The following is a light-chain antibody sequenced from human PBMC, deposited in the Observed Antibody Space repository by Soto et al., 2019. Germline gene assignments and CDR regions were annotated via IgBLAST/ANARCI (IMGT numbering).Light chain of an antibody. V-gene: IGLV8-61*01. J-gene: IGLJ3*02. CDR2: NTN. Sequence: QHVVTQEPSFSVSPGRTVTLTCGLSSNTVSTSYYPRWYQQTPGQAPRTLIYNTNTRSSGVPDRFSGSILGNKVALTITGAQADDESDYYCVLYMGSGTWVFGGGTKLTVL. CDR1: SNTVSTSYY. CDR3: VLYMGSGTWV.